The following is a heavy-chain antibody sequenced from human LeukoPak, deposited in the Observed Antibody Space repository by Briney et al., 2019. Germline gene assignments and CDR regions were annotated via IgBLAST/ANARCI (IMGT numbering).Heavy chain of an antibody. V-gene: IGHV3-21*01. CDR3: ARDSPYYDNSGPQAY. CDR2: ISSSSSYI. Sequence: GGSLRLSCAASGFTFSSYSMNWVRQAPGKGLEWVSSISSSSSYIYYADSVKGRFTISRDNAKNSLYLQMNSLRAEDTAVYYCARDSPYYDNSGPQAYWGQGTLVTVSS. J-gene: IGHJ4*02. CDR1: GFTFSSYS. D-gene: IGHD3-22*01.